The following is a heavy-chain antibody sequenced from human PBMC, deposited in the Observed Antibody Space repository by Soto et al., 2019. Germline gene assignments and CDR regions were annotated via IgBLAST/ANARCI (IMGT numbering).Heavy chain of an antibody. CDR2: IYYSGST. CDR1: GGSISSSSYY. Sequence: SETLSLTCTVSGGSISSSSYYWGWIRQPPGKGLEWIGSIYYSGSTYYNPSLKSRVTISVDTSKNQFSLKLSSVTAADTAVYYCARPLIAAPSKRNGNGMDVWRQGTTVTVSS. D-gene: IGHD6-13*01. V-gene: IGHV4-39*01. CDR3: ARPLIAAPSKRNGNGMDV. J-gene: IGHJ6*02.